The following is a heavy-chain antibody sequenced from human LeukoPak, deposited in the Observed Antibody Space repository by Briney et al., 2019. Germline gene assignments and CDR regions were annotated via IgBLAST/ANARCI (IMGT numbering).Heavy chain of an antibody. V-gene: IGHV4-39*07. D-gene: IGHD5-24*01. Sequence: SETLSLTCSVSGGSISSSAYYWGWIRQPPGKGLEWIGSIYYSGSTYYNPSLKSRVTISVDTSKNQFSLKLTSVTAADTAVYYCARDSMEMATIGDYWGQGTLVTVSS. CDR2: IYYSGST. CDR3: ARDSMEMATIGDY. CDR1: GGSISSSAYY. J-gene: IGHJ4*02.